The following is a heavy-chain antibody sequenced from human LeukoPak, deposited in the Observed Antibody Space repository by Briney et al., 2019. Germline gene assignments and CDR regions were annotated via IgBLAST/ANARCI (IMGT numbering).Heavy chain of an antibody. D-gene: IGHD5-12*01. CDR3: TTWPARSFDS. J-gene: IGHJ4*02. CDR2: IKSSSDGGTI. CDR1: GFTFTNAW. Sequence: GGSLRLSCAASGFTFTNAWMSWVRQAPGKGLEWVGRIKSSSDGGTIDYAAPAKGRFTISRDDSKNTLYLQMNSLKTEDTAVYYCTTWPARSFDSWGQGTLATVSS. V-gene: IGHV3-15*01.